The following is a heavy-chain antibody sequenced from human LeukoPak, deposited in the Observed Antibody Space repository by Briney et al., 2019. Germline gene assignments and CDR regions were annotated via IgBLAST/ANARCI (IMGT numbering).Heavy chain of an antibody. CDR3: ARAHTPWELRNWFDP. J-gene: IGHJ5*02. V-gene: IGHV3-23*01. CDR2: ISGSGGST. Sequence: GGSLRLSCAASGFTFSSYAMSWVRQAPGKGLEWVSAISGSGGSTYYADSVKGRFTISRDNSKNTLYLQMNSLRAEDTAVYYCARAHTPWELRNWFDPWGQGSLVTVSS. D-gene: IGHD1-26*01. CDR1: GFTFSSYA.